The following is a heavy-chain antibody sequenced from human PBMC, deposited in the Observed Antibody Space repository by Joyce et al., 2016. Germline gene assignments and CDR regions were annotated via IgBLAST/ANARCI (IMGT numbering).Heavy chain of an antibody. CDR2: ISNDGSNE. Sequence: QVQLVESGGGVVQPGGSLRRSCVVSGCIFGSYGMDWVRQAPGKGLGVVAAISNDGSNEYYADSVKSRFTISRDNSKNTLYLQMNSLRPEDTAVYFCAKDWSLSSGWYGELDVWGQGTMVTVSS. CDR1: GCIFGSYG. D-gene: IGHD6-19*01. J-gene: IGHJ3*01. V-gene: IGHV3-30*18. CDR3: AKDWSLSSGWYGELDV.